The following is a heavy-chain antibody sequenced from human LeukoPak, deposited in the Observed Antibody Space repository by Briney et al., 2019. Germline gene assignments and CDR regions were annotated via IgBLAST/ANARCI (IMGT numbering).Heavy chain of an antibody. CDR3: ARHGVEYSSSLGLDY. CDR2: IYPGDSDT. V-gene: IGHV5-51*01. Sequence: GESLKISCKGSGYSFTNYWIGWVRQMPGKGLEWMGIIYPGDSDTRYSPSFQGQVTISADKSISTAYLQWSSLKASDTAMYYCARHGVEYSSSLGLDYWGQGTLVTVSS. CDR1: GYSFTNYW. D-gene: IGHD6-6*01. J-gene: IGHJ4*02.